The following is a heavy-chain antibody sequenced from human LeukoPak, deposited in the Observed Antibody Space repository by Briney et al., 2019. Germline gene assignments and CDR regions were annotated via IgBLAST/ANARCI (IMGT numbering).Heavy chain of an antibody. V-gene: IGHV3-21*01. J-gene: IGHJ4*02. CDR3: ARDDILTGYYIFDY. CDR2: ISSSSSYI. Sequence: GGSLRLSCAASGFTFSSNSMNWVRQAPGKGLEWVSSISSSSSYIYYADSVKGRFTISRDNAKNSLYLQMNSLRAEDTAVYYCARDDILTGYYIFDYWGQGTLVTVSS. D-gene: IGHD3-9*01. CDR1: GFTFSSNS.